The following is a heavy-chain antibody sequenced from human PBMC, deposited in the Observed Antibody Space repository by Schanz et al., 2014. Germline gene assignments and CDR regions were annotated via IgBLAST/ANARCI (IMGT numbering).Heavy chain of an antibody. CDR1: GYIFGSHG. V-gene: IGHV1-69*04. J-gene: IGHJ6*02. CDR3: AKVDRTRYYAMDV. CDR2: IFPILDKT. Sequence: QLMQSGSEVRKPGASVKVSCKASGYIFGSHGMTWVRQAPGQGLEWMGRIFPILDKTNYAQKFQGRVTMTADKSTSTVYMEVSGLRSEDTAVYYCAKVDRTRYYAMDVWGQGTTVTVSS. D-gene: IGHD3-9*01.